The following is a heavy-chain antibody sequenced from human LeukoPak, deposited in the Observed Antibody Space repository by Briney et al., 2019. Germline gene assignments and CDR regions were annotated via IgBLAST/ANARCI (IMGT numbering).Heavy chain of an antibody. Sequence: SETLSLTCTVSGGSISSSSYYWGWIRQPPGKGLEWIGSIYYSGSTYYNPSLKSRVTISVDTSRNQFSLKLSSVTAADTAVYYCARPYYDFWSGYHIVGFDPWGQGTLVTVSS. V-gene: IGHV4-39*01. D-gene: IGHD3-3*01. CDR3: ARPYYDFWSGYHIVGFDP. CDR1: GGSISSSSYY. J-gene: IGHJ5*02. CDR2: IYYSGST.